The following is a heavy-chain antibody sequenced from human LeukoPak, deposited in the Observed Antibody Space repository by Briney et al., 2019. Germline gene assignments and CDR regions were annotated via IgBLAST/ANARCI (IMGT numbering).Heavy chain of an antibody. CDR3: ARDASYYDLLTGYYLYYFDY. CDR2: IYTSGST. Sequence: PSETLSLTCTVSGDSISSYYWSWIRQPAGRGLEWIGRIYTSGSTNYNPSLKSRVTMSLDTSNNQFSLKLNSVTAADTAVYYCARDASYYDLLTGYYLYYFDYWGQGTLVTVSS. D-gene: IGHD3-9*01. V-gene: IGHV4-4*07. J-gene: IGHJ4*02. CDR1: GDSISSYY.